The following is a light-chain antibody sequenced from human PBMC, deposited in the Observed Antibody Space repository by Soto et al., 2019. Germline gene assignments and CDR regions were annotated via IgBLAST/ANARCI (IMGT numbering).Light chain of an antibody. CDR3: QQYGSSTT. CDR1: QSVPSNY. V-gene: IGKV3-20*01. CDR2: GAS. Sequence: EIVLTQSPGTLSLSPGDRATLSCRASQSVPSNYVAWYQQKSGQAPRPLMFGASIRAAGVPDRFSGSGSGTDFTLTISRLEPDDFAGYPCQQYGSSTTFGQGTKVEI. J-gene: IGKJ1*01.